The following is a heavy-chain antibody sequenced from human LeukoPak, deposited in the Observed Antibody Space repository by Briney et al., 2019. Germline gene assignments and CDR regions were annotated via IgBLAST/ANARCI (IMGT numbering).Heavy chain of an antibody. J-gene: IGHJ6*02. CDR2: IYYSGST. CDR1: GGSISSYY. Sequence: PSETLSLTCTVSGGSISSYYWSWIRQPPGKGLEWIGYIYYSGSTNYNPSLKSRVTISVDRSKNQFSLKLSSVTAADTAVYYCARALPHMDVWGQGTTVTVSS. V-gene: IGHV4-59*12. CDR3: ARALPHMDV.